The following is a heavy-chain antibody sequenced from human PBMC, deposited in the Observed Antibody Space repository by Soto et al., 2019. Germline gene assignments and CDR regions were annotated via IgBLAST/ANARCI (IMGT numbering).Heavy chain of an antibody. CDR1: GFTFSSYA. J-gene: IGHJ6*02. CDR3: ARPNRHYYYYGMDV. CDR2: ISYDGSNK. D-gene: IGHD7-27*01. Sequence: GSLRLSCAASGFTFSSYAMHWVRQAPGKGLEWVAVISYDGSNKYYADSVKGRFTISRDNSKNTLYLQMNSLRAEDTAVYYCARPNRHYYYYGMDVWGQGTTVTVSS. V-gene: IGHV3-30-3*01.